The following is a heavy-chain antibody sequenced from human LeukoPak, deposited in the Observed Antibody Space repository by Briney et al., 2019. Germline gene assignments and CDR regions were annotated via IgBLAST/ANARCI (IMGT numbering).Heavy chain of an antibody. CDR3: ARQTYYYGSGSYPLFDY. J-gene: IGHJ4*02. CDR1: GGSISSYY. D-gene: IGHD3-10*01. CDR2: IYYSGST. V-gene: IGHV4-59*08. Sequence: SETLSLTRTVSGGSISSYYWSWIRQPPGKGLEWIGYIYYSGSTNYNPSLKSRVTISVDTSKNQFSLKLSSVTAADTAVYYCARQTYYYGSGSYPLFDYWGQGTLVTVSS.